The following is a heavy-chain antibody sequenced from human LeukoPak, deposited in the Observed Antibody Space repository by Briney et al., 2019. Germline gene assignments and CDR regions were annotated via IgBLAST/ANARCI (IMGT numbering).Heavy chain of an antibody. CDR2: ISAYNGNT. V-gene: IGHV1-18*01. J-gene: IGHJ6*02. CDR3: ARLKRVYYGSDEGMDV. CDR1: GYTFTSYG. D-gene: IGHD3-10*01. Sequence: ASVKVSCKASGYTFTSYGISWVRQAPGQGLEWMGWISAYNGNTNYAQKLQGRVTMTTETSTSTAYMELRSLRSDDTAVYYCARLKRVYYGSDEGMDVWGQGTTVTVSS.